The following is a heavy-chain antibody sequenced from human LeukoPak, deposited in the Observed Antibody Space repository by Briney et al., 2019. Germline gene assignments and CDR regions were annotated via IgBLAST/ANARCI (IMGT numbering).Heavy chain of an antibody. CDR3: ARAVGATTLDY. D-gene: IGHD1-26*01. J-gene: IGHJ4*02. CDR1: GGSISSYY. V-gene: IGHV4-59*01. CDR2: IYYSGST. Sequence: SETLSLTCTVSGGSISSYYWSWIRQPPGKGLEWIGYIYYSGSTNYNPSLKSRVTISVDTPKNQFSLKLSSVTAADTAVYYCARAVGATTLDYWGQGTLVTVSS.